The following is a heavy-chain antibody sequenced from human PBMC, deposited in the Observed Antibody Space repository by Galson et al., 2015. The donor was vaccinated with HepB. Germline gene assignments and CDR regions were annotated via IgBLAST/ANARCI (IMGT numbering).Heavy chain of an antibody. CDR1: GYTFSSYS. D-gene: IGHD2-15*01. J-gene: IGHJ5*02. Sequence: SVKVSCKASGYTFSSYSITWVRQAPGQGLEWVGWISPHNRYTNYAQNFQGRVTMTTDTSTSTAYMELRSLRSYDTAVYYCARGALVVAVGATQNNWFDPWGRGTLVTVSS. CDR3: ARGALVVAVGATQNNWFDP. V-gene: IGHV1-18*01. CDR2: ISPHNRYT.